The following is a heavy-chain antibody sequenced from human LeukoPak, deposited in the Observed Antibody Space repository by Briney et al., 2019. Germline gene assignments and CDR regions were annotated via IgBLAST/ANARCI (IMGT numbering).Heavy chain of an antibody. CDR3: ARGYYDSSGYSDY. CDR1: GGSISNTNYY. Sequence: SETLSLTCSVSGGSISNTNYYWGWIRQPPGKGLEWIASIYHSGRTDYNPSLKSRVTISVDTSKNQFSLKLSSVTAADTAVYYCARGYYDSSGYSDYWGQGTLVTVSS. D-gene: IGHD3-22*01. V-gene: IGHV4-39*07. J-gene: IGHJ4*02. CDR2: IYHSGRT.